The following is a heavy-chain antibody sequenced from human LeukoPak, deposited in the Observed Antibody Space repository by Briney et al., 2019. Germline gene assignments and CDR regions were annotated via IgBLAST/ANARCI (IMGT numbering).Heavy chain of an antibody. J-gene: IGHJ6*02. CDR2: IFYSGST. Sequence: SETLSLTCTVSGDSISSYYWSWIRQPPGKGLEWVGYIFYSGSTNYNPSLKSRVTISVDTSKNQFSLKLSSVTAADTAVYYCARHYGSGSYYYYYYGMDVWGQGTTVTVSS. D-gene: IGHD3-10*01. V-gene: IGHV4-59*08. CDR3: ARHYGSGSYYYYYYGMDV. CDR1: GDSISSYY.